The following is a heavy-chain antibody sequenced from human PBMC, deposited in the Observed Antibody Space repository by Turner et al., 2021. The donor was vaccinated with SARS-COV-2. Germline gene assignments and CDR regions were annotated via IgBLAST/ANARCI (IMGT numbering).Heavy chain of an antibody. D-gene: IGHD3-10*01. V-gene: IGHV4-39*01. CDR2: IYYSGRT. CDR3: MRHDHYGSASINWFNS. Sequence: QLQESGPGLVRPSETLSLICTVSGATIITSNDYWGWIRHPPGKGLEWIGSIYYSGRTFYNPSVKSRVTISVDTSKNDFSLQLSSVTAADTAVYYCMRHDHYGSASINWFNSWGQGTLVTVSS. J-gene: IGHJ5*01. CDR1: GATIITSNDY.